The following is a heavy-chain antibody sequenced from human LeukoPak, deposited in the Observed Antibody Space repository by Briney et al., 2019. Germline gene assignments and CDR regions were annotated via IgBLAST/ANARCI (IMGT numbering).Heavy chain of an antibody. D-gene: IGHD1/OR15-1a*01. CDR2: ISYDGSNK. CDR3: ARERARPNKAFDI. J-gene: IGHJ3*02. Sequence: PGRSLRLSCAASGFTFSSYAMHWVRQAPGKGLEWVAVISYDGSNKYYADSVKGRFTISRDNSKNTLYLQMNSLRAEDTAVYYCARERARPNKAFDIWGQGTMVTVSS. V-gene: IGHV3-30-3*01. CDR1: GFTFSSYA.